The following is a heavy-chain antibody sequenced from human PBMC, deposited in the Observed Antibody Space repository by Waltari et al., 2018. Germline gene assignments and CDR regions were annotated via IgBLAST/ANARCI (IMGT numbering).Heavy chain of an antibody. D-gene: IGHD2-2*01. V-gene: IGHV4-59*08. CDR1: GGSISGYY. CDR3: ARHDVVPVLRRGFDP. J-gene: IGHJ5*02. Sequence: QVQLRESGPRLVKPSETLSLTCTVSGGSISGYYWSWIRQPPGKGLEWIGYKHYGGTTLSNPSLEKRVTISVATSKDQFSLRLRSVTATDTAVYYCARHDVVPVLRRGFDPWGQGTLVIVSS. CDR2: KHYGGTT.